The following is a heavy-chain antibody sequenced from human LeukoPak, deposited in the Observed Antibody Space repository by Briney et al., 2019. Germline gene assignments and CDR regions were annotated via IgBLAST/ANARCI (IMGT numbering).Heavy chain of an antibody. V-gene: IGHV4-59*01. CDR2: IYYRGNT. Sequence: SETLSLTCTVSGGSISGYYWTWIRQPPGEGLEWIGYIYYRGNTNYNPSLKSRVTISVDTSKNQFSLKLTSVTAADTAVYYCARYCVYSSFDSWGQGTLVTVSS. D-gene: IGHD5/OR15-5a*01. CDR1: GGSISGYY. CDR3: ARYCVYSSFDS. J-gene: IGHJ4*02.